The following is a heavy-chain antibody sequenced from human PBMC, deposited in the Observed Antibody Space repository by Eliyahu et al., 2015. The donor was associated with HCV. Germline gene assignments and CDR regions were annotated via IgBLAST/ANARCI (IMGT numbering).Heavy chain of an antibody. CDR2: ISSXGKTI. CDR3: ARVYDGTYFDDFFDY. Sequence: QLVESGGGLVEPGGSLXLXCAAXGFIFGDYYXTWIRQAPGKGLEWLAYISSXGKTIYYAESVKGRFTISRDNDKNPLFLEMNSLRAEDTAIYYCARVYDGTYFDDFFDYWGQGTLVTVSS. D-gene: IGHD1-26*01. CDR1: GFIFGDYY. V-gene: IGHV3-11*01. J-gene: IGHJ4*02.